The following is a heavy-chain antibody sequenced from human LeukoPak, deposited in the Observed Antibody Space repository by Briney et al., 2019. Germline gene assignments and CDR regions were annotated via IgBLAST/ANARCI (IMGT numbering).Heavy chain of an antibody. D-gene: IGHD1-7*01. Sequence: SETLSLTCTVSGGSISSSSYYWGWIRQPPGKGLERIGSIYHSGGTFYNPSLKSRVTISVDTSKNLFSLSLSSVTAADTAVFYCARQRITGTTSVVDFWGQGTLVTVSS. CDR3: ARQRITGTTSVVDF. V-gene: IGHV4-39*01. CDR2: IYHSGGT. CDR1: GGSISSSSYY. J-gene: IGHJ4*02.